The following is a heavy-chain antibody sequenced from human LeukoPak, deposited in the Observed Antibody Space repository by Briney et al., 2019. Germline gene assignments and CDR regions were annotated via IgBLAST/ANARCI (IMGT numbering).Heavy chain of an antibody. V-gene: IGHV4-38-2*02. Sequence: PSETLSLTCTVSGYSISSGSYWGWIRQPPGKGPEWIGNIYHSGSTYYNPSLKSRVTISVDTSKNQFSLKLSSVTAADTAVHYCVRVHVNSGYYFGDAFDIWGQGTMVTVSS. CDR1: GYSISSGSY. D-gene: IGHD3-22*01. J-gene: IGHJ3*02. CDR2: IYHSGST. CDR3: VRVHVNSGYYFGDAFDI.